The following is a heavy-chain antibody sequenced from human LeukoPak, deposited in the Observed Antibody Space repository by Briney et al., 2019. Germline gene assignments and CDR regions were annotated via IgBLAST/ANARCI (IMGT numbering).Heavy chain of an antibody. CDR2: ISGSGNNT. V-gene: IGHV3-23*01. CDR1: GFTFGSYS. J-gene: IGHJ4*02. CDR3: AKDKGNYYDSSGYFDY. D-gene: IGHD3-22*01. Sequence: GGSLRLSCAASGFTFGSYSMNWVRHAPWKGLEWVLGISGSGNNTCYADSVKGRFTISRDNSKNTLYLQMNSLRAEDTAVYYCAKDKGNYYDSSGYFDYWGQGTLVTVSS.